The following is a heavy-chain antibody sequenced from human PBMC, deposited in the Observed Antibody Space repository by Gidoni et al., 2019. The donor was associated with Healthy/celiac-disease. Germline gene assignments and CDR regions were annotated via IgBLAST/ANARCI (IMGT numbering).Heavy chain of an antibody. CDR1: GFTYVAYA. Sequence: VQLVESGGGLVQPGRSLRPSCAAFGFTYVAYAMHWVRHAPGEGLGWVSGISWNSGSIGYADSVKGRFTISRDNAKNSLYLQMNSLRAEDTALYYCAKDKEGQYYYGMDVWGQGTTVTVSS. V-gene: IGHV3-9*01. CDR2: ISWNSGSI. J-gene: IGHJ6*02. CDR3: AKDKEGQYYYGMDV.